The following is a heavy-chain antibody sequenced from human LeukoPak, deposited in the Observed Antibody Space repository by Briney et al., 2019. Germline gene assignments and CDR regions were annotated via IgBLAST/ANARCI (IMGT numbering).Heavy chain of an antibody. Sequence: PGGSLRLSCAASGFTFSSYAMSWVRQAPGKGLEWVSAISGSGGSTYYADSVKGRFTISRDNSKNTLYLQMNSLRAEDTAVYYCAKDGVLRFLEWLRKAPYYMDVWGKGTTVTVSS. CDR2: ISGSGGST. CDR1: GFTFSSYA. J-gene: IGHJ6*03. CDR3: AKDGVLRFLEWLRKAPYYMDV. D-gene: IGHD3-3*01. V-gene: IGHV3-23*01.